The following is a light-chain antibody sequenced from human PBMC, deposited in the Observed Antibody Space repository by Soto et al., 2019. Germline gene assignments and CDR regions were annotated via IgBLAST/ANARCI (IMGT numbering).Light chain of an antibody. J-gene: IGKJ4*01. V-gene: IGKV1D-12*01. Sequence: DIQVTQSPSSVSASVGDRVTITCRASQDINNWLAWYQQKPGKAPKVLIYTTSNLQSGVPSRFSGSGSGTDFTLTINSLQPEDFATYSCQQANSFPLTFGGGTKVEIK. CDR2: TTS. CDR1: QDINNW. CDR3: QQANSFPLT.